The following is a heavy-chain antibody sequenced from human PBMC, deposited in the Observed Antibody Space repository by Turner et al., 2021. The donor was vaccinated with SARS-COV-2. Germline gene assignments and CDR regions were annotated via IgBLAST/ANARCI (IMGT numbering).Heavy chain of an antibody. CDR1: GYSFTDYG. Sequence: QVQLVQSVAEAKKPGASVQVSCRTSGYSFTDYGTNWVRQAAGQGLEWLGWMTPLNGDTDSGQKFQGKITMTRNTALTTAYMKLSWLTPEDTAVYFCARMYKDDDRRVGWFDPWGQGTLVIVSS. J-gene: IGHJ5*02. D-gene: IGHD1-20*01. V-gene: IGHV1-8*02. CDR2: MTPLNGDT. CDR3: ARMYKDDDRRVGWFDP.